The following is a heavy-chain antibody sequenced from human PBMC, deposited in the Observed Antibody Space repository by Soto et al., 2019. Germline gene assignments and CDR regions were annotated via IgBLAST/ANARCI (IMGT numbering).Heavy chain of an antibody. CDR1: GGSISSYY. Sequence: QVQLQESGPGLVKPSETLSLTCTVSGGSISSYYWGWIRQPPGKGLEWIGYIYYSGSTNYNPSLKRRVTISVDTSKNQFSLKLSSVTAADTAVYYCARHVPKAHFFQHWGQGTLVTVSS. CDR3: ARHVPKAHFFQH. J-gene: IGHJ1*01. D-gene: IGHD3-10*02. V-gene: IGHV4-59*08. CDR2: IYYSGST.